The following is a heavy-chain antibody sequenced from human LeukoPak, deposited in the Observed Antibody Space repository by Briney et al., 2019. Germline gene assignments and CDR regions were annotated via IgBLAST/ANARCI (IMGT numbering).Heavy chain of an antibody. CDR1: GFTFSSYA. J-gene: IGHJ4*02. CDR2: ISTSGGST. Sequence: GGSLRLSCAASGFTFSSYAMSWVRQAPGKGLEWVSGISTSGGSTYYADSVKGRFTVSRVNSKNTLCLQMNSLRVDDTAVYYCAQGRAVAGTYFDYWGQGTLVTVSS. V-gene: IGHV3-23*01. D-gene: IGHD6-19*01. CDR3: AQGRAVAGTYFDY.